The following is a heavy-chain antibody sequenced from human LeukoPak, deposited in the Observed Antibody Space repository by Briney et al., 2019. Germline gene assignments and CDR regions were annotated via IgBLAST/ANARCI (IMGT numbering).Heavy chain of an antibody. CDR1: GFTVSSNY. V-gene: IGHV3-66*01. J-gene: IGHJ5*02. D-gene: IGHD3-22*01. CDR3: AKDSMSANYCDSSGYHH. Sequence: GGSLRLSCAASGFTVSSNYMSWVRQAPGKGLEWVSVIYSGGSTYYADSVKGRFTISRDNSKNTLYLQMNSLRAEDTAVYYCAKDSMSANYCDSSGYHHWGQGTLVTVSS. CDR2: IYSGGST.